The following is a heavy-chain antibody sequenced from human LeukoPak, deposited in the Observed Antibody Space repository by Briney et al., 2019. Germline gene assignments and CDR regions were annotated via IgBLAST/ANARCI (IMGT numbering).Heavy chain of an antibody. CDR3: ARDPYDSSWGLCYFDY. V-gene: IGHV3-53*01. J-gene: IGHJ4*02. D-gene: IGHD3-22*01. Sequence: GGSLRLSCAASGFTVSTNYMNWVRQAPGKGLEWVSLINSGGSTYYADSVKGRFSISIDNSKNTLYLQMNSLRAEDTAVYYCARDPYDSSWGLCYFDYWGQGNLVTVSS. CDR1: GFTVSTNY. CDR2: INSGGST.